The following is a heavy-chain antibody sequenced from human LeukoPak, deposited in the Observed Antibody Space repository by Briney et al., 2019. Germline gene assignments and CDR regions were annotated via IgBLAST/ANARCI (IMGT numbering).Heavy chain of an antibody. CDR2: ISYDGSNK. J-gene: IGHJ4*02. V-gene: IGHV3-30*18. Sequence: GGSLRLSCAASGFTFSRYGMHWVRQAPGKGLEWVAVISYDGSNKYYGDSVKGRFTISRDNSKNTLHLQMNSLSAEDTAIYYCAKAEYTAANSLFDDWGQGTPVTVSS. D-gene: IGHD2/OR15-2a*01. CDR3: AKAEYTAANSLFDD. CDR1: GFTFSRYG.